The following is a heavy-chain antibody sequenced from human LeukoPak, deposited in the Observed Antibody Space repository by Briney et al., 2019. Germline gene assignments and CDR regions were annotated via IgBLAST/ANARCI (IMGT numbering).Heavy chain of an antibody. CDR1: GFSVSNQY. J-gene: IGHJ5*02. D-gene: IGHD5-24*01. CDR2: IWADGTT. Sequence: PGGSLRLSCAASGFSVSNQYMAWVRQAPGRRLEWVSFIWADGTTVYTGSGRGRFTVSRGQFEDTLYLQMSSLRPDDTALYYCARDGAGIESWVELDPWGQGTQVTVSA. V-gene: IGHV3-66*02. CDR3: ARDGAGIESWVELDP.